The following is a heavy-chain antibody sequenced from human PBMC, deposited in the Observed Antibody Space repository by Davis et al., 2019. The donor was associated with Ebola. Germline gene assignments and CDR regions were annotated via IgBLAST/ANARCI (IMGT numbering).Heavy chain of an antibody. CDR1: GGSISSYY. CDR2: IYYSGST. D-gene: IGHD2-15*01. V-gene: IGHV4-59*08. Sequence: MPSETLSLTCTVSGGSISSYYWSWIRQPPGKGLEWIGYIYYSGSTYYNPSLKSRVTISVDTSKNQFSLKLSSVTAADTAVYYCARQSVVYYYYGMDVWGQGTTVTVSS. J-gene: IGHJ6*02. CDR3: ARQSVVYYYYGMDV.